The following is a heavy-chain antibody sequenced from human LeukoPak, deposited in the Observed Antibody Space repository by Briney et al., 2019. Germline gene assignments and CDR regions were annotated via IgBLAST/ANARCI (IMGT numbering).Heavy chain of an antibody. J-gene: IGHJ4*02. D-gene: IGHD1-26*01. Sequence: GGSVRLSCAASGFTLSSYWMSWVRQAPGKGLEWVANIKYDGSAKYYVDSVKGRFTISRDDAKNSLYLEMNSLRAEDTAVYYCARDLFSGSYQEAFWGQGALVTVSS. CDR3: ARDLFSGSYQEAF. V-gene: IGHV3-7*01. CDR1: GFTLSSYW. CDR2: IKYDGSAK.